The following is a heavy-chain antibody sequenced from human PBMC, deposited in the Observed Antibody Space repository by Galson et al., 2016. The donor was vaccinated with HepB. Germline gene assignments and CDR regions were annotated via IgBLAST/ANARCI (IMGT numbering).Heavy chain of an antibody. CDR2: ITSSSSTI. Sequence: SLRLSCAASGFTFNDYSMNWVRQAPGKGLEWVSYITSSSSTIYYADSVKGRFTISRDNAKNSLYLQMNSLRAEDTAIYFCARSKRDTRDYWGQGTPVTVSS. D-gene: IGHD5-24*01. J-gene: IGHJ4*02. CDR1: GFTFNDYS. CDR3: ARSKRDTRDY. V-gene: IGHV3-48*01.